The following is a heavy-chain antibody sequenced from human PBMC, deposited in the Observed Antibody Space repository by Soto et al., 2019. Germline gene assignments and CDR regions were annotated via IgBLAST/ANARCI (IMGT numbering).Heavy chain of an antibody. J-gene: IGHJ4*02. V-gene: IGHV3-48*03. D-gene: IGHD1-26*01. CDR1: GFTFSSYE. CDR2: ISSDGATI. Sequence: VGSLRLSCVASGFTFSSYEMNWVRQAPGKGLEWVSYISSDGATIYYADSVKGRFTISRDNAKNSLFLQMNSLKADDTSVYYCAADRRWELLWGQGTLVTVSS. CDR3: AADRRWELL.